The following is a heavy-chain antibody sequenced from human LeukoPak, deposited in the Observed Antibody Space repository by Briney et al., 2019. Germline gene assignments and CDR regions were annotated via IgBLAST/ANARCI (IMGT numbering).Heavy chain of an antibody. CDR2: ISSSGSTI. CDR1: GFTFSDYY. Sequence: GGSLRLSCAASGFTFSDYYMSWIRQAPGKGLEWVSYISSSGSTIYYADSVKGRFTISRDNSKNTLYLQMNSLRAEDTAVYYCAKDFRAVAEDWFDPWGQGTLVTVSS. CDR3: AKDFRAVAEDWFDP. V-gene: IGHV3-11*01. J-gene: IGHJ5*02. D-gene: IGHD6-19*01.